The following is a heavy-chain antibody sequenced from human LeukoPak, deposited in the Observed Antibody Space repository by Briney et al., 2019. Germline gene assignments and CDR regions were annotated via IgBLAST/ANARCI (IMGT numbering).Heavy chain of an antibody. CDR3: ARATMVQGVITPPFDY. J-gene: IGHJ4*02. V-gene: IGHV1-18*01. CDR2: LIAYNGNT. Sequence: GASVKVSCKASGCTFTTYGISWVRQAPGQGLEGMGWLIAYNGNTNYAQKLQGRVTMTTDTSTSTAYMELRSLRSDDTAVYYCARATMVQGVITPPFDYWGQGTLVTVSS. CDR1: GCTFTTYG. D-gene: IGHD3-10*01.